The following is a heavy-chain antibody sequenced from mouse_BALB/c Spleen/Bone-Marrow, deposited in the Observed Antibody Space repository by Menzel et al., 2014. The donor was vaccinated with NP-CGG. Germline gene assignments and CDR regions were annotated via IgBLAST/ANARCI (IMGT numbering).Heavy chain of an antibody. Sequence: EVQLQQSGPELMKPGASVKISYKASGYSFTSYYMHWVKQSHGKSLEWIGYIDPFNGGTSYNQKFKGKATLTVDKSSNTAHMHLSSLTSEDSAVYYCARAYDFLDYWGQGSTLTVSS. CDR3: ARAYDFLDY. V-gene: IGHV1-28*01. CDR1: GYSFTSYY. D-gene: IGHD2-4*01. J-gene: IGHJ2*01. CDR2: IDPFNGGT.